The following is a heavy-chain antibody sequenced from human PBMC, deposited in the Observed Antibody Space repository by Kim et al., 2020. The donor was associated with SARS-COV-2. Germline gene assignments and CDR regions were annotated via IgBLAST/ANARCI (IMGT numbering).Heavy chain of an antibody. J-gene: IGHJ4*02. D-gene: IGHD6-19*01. CDR3: SSGGPYSTGWYTYFDY. Sequence: ASVKGRFTISRDDSKTIAYLQMNSLKPEDTAVYYCSSGGPYSTGWYTYFDYWGQGTLVTVSS. V-gene: IGHV3-49*02.